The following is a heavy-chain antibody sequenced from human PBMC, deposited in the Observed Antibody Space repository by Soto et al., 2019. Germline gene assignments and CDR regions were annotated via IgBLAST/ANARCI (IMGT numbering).Heavy chain of an antibody. CDR3: ARDQKDNWFEP. Sequence: PSETLSLTCAVYGGSFSGYYWSWIRQPPGKGLEWIGEINHSGSTNYNPSLKSRVTISVDTSKNQFSLKLSSVTAADTAVDYCARDQKDNWFEPWGQGTRVYVAS. V-gene: IGHV4-34*01. J-gene: IGHJ5*02. CDR2: INHSGST. CDR1: GGSFSGYY.